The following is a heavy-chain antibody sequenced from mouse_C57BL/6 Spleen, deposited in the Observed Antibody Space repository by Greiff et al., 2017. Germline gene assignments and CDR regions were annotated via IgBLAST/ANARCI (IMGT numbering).Heavy chain of an antibody. D-gene: IGHD1-1*01. J-gene: IGHJ2*01. Sequence: QVQLQQPGAELVKPGASVKLSCKASGYTFTSYWMHWVKQRPGQGLEWIGMIHPNSGSTNYNEKFKSKATLTVDKSSSTAYMQLSSLTSEDSAVYYCARSVITTVVAKDYWGQGTTLTVSS. V-gene: IGHV1-64*01. CDR3: ARSVITTVVAKDY. CDR2: IHPNSGST. CDR1: GYTFTSYW.